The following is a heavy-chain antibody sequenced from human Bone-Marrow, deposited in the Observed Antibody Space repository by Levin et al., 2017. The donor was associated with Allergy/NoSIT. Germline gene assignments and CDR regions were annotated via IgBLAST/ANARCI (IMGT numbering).Heavy chain of an antibody. CDR3: ARERYYDSSGTDY. V-gene: IGHV4-34*01. Sequence: SETLSLTCAVYGGSFSGYYWSWIRQPPGKGLEWIGEINHSGSTNYNPSLKSRVTISVDTSKNQFSLKLSSVTAADTAVYYCARERYYDSSGTDYWGQGTLVTVSS. CDR2: INHSGST. CDR1: GGSFSGYY. D-gene: IGHD3-22*01. J-gene: IGHJ4*02.